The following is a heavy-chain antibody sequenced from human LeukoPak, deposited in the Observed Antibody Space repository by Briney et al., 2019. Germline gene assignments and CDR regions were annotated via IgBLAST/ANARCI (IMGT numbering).Heavy chain of an antibody. D-gene: IGHD3-22*01. Sequence: AASVKVSCKASGGTFSSYAISWVRHAPGQGLEWMGRVIPIFGTANYAQKFQGRVTITTDESTTTAYMELSSLRSEDTAVYYCARGGPYDSSGDFDYWGQGTLVTVSS. CDR1: GGTFSSYA. CDR3: ARGGPYDSSGDFDY. CDR2: VIPIFGTA. V-gene: IGHV1-69*05. J-gene: IGHJ4*02.